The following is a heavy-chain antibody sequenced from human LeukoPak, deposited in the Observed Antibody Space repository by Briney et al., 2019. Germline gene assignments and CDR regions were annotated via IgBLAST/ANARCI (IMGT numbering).Heavy chain of an antibody. D-gene: IGHD3-10*01. CDR2: IYTSGST. V-gene: IGHV4-4*07. J-gene: IGHJ6*03. CDR1: GGSISSYY. CDR3: ARGVLWFGELSGYYYYMDV. Sequence: SETLSLTCTVSGGSISSYYWSWIRQPPGKGLEWIGRIYTSGSTNYNPSLKSRVTISVDTSKNQFSLKLSSVTAADTAVYYCARGVLWFGELSGYYYYMDVWGKGTTVTISS.